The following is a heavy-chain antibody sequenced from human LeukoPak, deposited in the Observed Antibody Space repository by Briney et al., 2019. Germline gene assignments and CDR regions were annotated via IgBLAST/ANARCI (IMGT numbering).Heavy chain of an antibody. Sequence: ASVKVSCKASGGTFSRYAISWVRQAPGQGLEWMGGIIPIFGTANYAQKFQGRVTITTDESTSISYMELSSLRSEDTAVYYCARAYISYGEYNWFDPWGQGTLVTVSS. D-gene: IGHD4-17*01. J-gene: IGHJ5*02. CDR3: ARAYISYGEYNWFDP. CDR1: GGTFSRYA. CDR2: IIPIFGTA. V-gene: IGHV1-69*05.